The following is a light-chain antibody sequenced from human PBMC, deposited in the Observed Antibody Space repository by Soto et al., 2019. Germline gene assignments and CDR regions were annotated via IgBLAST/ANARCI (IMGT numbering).Light chain of an antibody. V-gene: IGKV3-11*01. Sequence: EIVLTQSPATLSLSPGERATLSCRASQSVSSYLAWYQQKPGQAPRLLIYDASNRATGIPARFSGSGSGTYFTLTISSLEPEDFAGYYCQQRSNWPPVTFGGGTKVEIK. CDR2: DAS. J-gene: IGKJ4*01. CDR3: QQRSNWPPVT. CDR1: QSVSSY.